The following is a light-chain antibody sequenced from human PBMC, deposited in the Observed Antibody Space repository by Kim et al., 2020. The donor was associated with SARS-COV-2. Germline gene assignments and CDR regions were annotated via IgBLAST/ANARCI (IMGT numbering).Light chain of an antibody. Sequence: ASVGDRVTITCRASQGISSYLAWYQQKPGKAPKLLMYAASTLQSGVPSRFSGSGSGTDFTLTISRLQPEDFATYYCQQLNSYPLTFGGGTKVDIK. V-gene: IGKV1-9*01. J-gene: IGKJ4*01. CDR2: AAS. CDR3: QQLNSYPLT. CDR1: QGISSY.